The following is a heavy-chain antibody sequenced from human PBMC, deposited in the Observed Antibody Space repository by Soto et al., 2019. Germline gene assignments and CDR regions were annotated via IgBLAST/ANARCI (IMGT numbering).Heavy chain of an antibody. D-gene: IGHD2-2*01. CDR2: IYYSGST. V-gene: IGHV4-31*02. CDR1: GGSISSGGYY. Sequence: TSETLSLTCTVSGGSISSGGYYWSWIRQHPGKGLEWIGYIYYSGSTYYNPSLKSRVTISVDTSKNQFSLKLSSVTAADTAVYYCARDPYCSSTSCSHWFDPWGQGTLVTVSS. CDR3: ARDPYCSSTSCSHWFDP. J-gene: IGHJ5*02.